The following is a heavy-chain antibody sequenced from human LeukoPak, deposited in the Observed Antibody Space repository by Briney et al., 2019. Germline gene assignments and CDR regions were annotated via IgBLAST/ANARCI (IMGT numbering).Heavy chain of an antibody. CDR1: GYTLTSYD. V-gene: IGHV1-8*01. D-gene: IGHD6-6*01. J-gene: IGHJ4*02. CDR2: MNPNSGNA. CDR3: ARETYSSSSAGFDY. Sequence: ASVKVSCKASGYTLTSYDINWVRQATGQGLEWMGWMNPNSGNAGYAQKFQGSVTMTRNTSISTAYMELSSLRSEDTAVYYCARETYSSSSAGFDYWGQGTLVTVSS.